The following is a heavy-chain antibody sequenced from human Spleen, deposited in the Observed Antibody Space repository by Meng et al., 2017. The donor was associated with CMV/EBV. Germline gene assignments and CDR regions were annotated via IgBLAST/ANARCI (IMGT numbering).Heavy chain of an antibody. CDR3: AGEGMMVRGWRASSFDY. V-gene: IGHV1-18*01. Sequence: ASVKVSCKASGYTFASYDINWVRQAPGQGLEWMGWISVHNGNTNHAQKVQGRVSMSTDTSTSTAYMELRSLRPDDTAVYYCAGEGMMVRGWRASSFDYWGQGILVTVSS. CDR2: ISVHNGNT. J-gene: IGHJ4*02. CDR1: GYTFASYD. D-gene: IGHD3-10*01.